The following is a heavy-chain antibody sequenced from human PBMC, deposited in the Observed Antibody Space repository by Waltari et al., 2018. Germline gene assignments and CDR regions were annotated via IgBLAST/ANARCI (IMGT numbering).Heavy chain of an antibody. Sequence: EVQLMESGGGLVKPGGSLRLSCAASGFPFSPYNMNWVRQAPGKGLEWVSSVSSNGAYIHYGDSVKGRFTISRDNAKTSLYLQMNGLRDEDTAVYYCARGGWGFYLDLWGQGALVTVSS. CDR1: GFPFSPYN. J-gene: IGHJ5*02. CDR3: ARGGWGFYLDL. D-gene: IGHD7-27*01. V-gene: IGHV3-21*01. CDR2: VSSNGAYI.